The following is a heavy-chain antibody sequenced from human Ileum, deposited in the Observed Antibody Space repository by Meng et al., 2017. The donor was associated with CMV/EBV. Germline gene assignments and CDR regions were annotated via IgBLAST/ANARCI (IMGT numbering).Heavy chain of an antibody. D-gene: IGHD3-10*01. CDR2: IYSSGGT. Sequence: QVHLQGSGPGLVKPSQTLSLTCTVSGGSINSGSHYWSWIRQPAGKGLEWIGRIYSSGGTNYNASLRSRVTISVDTSKNQFSLKLSSVAASDTAVYYCARVSSATSRNSFDIWGQGTMVTVSS. J-gene: IGHJ3*02. V-gene: IGHV4-61*02. CDR1: GGSINSGSHY. CDR3: ARVSSATSRNSFDI.